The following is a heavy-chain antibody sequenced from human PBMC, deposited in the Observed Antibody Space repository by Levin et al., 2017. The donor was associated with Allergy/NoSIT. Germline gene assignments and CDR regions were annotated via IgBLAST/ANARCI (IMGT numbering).Heavy chain of an antibody. D-gene: IGHD2-2*01. V-gene: IGHV5-51*01. CDR3: ATLEGYCSSASCYGYLQH. J-gene: IGHJ1*01. CDR1: GYTFTNYW. CDR2: IFPGDSDS. Sequence: GESLKISCQGSGYTFTNYWIGWVRQVPGKGLEWVAIIFPGDSDSRYSPPLQGQVTISADKSISTAYLQWSSLKASDTAMYYCATLEGYCSSASCYGYLQHWGQGTLVTVSS.